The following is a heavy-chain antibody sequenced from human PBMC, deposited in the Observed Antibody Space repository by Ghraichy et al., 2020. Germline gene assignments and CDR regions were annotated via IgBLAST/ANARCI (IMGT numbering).Heavy chain of an antibody. J-gene: IGHJ4*02. CDR1: GFTFSSYA. CDR3: AKDRSSGWYSYFDY. V-gene: IGHV3-23*01. D-gene: IGHD6-19*01. CDR2: ISGSGGST. Sequence: GSLNISCAASGFTFSSYAMSWVRQAPGKGLEWVSAISGSGGSTYYADSVKGRFTISRDNSKNTLYLQMNSLRAEDTAVYYCAKDRSSGWYSYFDYWGQGTLVTVSS.